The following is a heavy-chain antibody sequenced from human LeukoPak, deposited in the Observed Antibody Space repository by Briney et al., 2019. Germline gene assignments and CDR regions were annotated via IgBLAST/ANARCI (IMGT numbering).Heavy chain of an antibody. CDR1: GFTFSTYW. CDR3: ARDALVYRVIIAAAGGSLQH. CDR2: INNDGSRT. J-gene: IGHJ1*01. D-gene: IGHD6-13*01. Sequence: GGSLRLSCAASGFTFSTYWMHWVRQVPGKGLVWVSRINNDGSRTTYADSVKGRFTISRDNAKNTVYLQMNSLRAEDTAVYYCARDALVYRVIIAAAGGSLQHWGQGTLVTVSS. V-gene: IGHV3-74*01.